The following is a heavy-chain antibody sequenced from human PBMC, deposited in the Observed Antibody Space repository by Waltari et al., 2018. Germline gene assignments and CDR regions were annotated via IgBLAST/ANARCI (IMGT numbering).Heavy chain of an antibody. CDR3: ARWCARCLQQAFDI. J-gene: IGHJ3*02. V-gene: IGHV3-48*04. CDR1: GFTFSSYS. D-gene: IGHD1-1*01. Sequence: EVQLVESGGGLVQPGGSLRLSCAASGFTFSSYSMNWVRQAPGKGLEWVSYISSSSSTIYYADSVKGRFTISRDNAKNSLYLQMNSLRAEDTAVYYCARWCARCLQQAFDIWGQGTMVIVSS. CDR2: ISSSSSTI.